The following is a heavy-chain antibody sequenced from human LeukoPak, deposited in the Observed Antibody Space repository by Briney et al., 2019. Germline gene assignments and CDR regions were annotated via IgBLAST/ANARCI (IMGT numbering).Heavy chain of an antibody. D-gene: IGHD3-3*01. CDR1: GFTFSSYG. V-gene: IGHV3-30*02. Sequence: GGSLRLSCAASGFTFSSYGMHWVRQAPGKGLEWVAFIRYDGSNKYYADSVKGRFTLSRDNSKNTLYLQMNSLRAEDTAVYYCAKDSDFWSGPNFDYWGQGTLVTVSS. J-gene: IGHJ4*02. CDR2: IRYDGSNK. CDR3: AKDSDFWSGPNFDY.